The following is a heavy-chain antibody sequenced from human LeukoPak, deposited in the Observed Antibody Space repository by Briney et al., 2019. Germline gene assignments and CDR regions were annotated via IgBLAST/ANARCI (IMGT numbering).Heavy chain of an antibody. CDR2: INPNSGGT. J-gene: IGHJ6*02. CDR3: ARGATPYYYYYYSMDV. V-gene: IGHV1-2*04. Sequence: GASVKVSCKASGYTFTGYYMHWVRQAPGQGLEWMGWINPNSGGTNYAQKFQGWVTMTRDTSISTAYMELSRLRSDDTAVYYCARGATPYYYYYYSMDVWGQGTTVTVSS. CDR1: GYTFTGYY. D-gene: IGHD5-12*01.